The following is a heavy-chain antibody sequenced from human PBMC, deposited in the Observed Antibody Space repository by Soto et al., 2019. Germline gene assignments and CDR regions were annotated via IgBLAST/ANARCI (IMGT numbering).Heavy chain of an antibody. D-gene: IGHD2-2*01. Sequence: HPGGSLRLSCAASGFSFDGYAMHWFRQAPGKGLEWVSGISWNSGSIGYADSVKGRFTISRDNAKNSLYLQMNSLRAEDTALYYCAKLVVVPASDSSSPNDAFDIWCPGTIVTVS. V-gene: IGHV3-9*01. CDR3: AKLVVVPASDSSSPNDAFDI. CDR1: GFSFDGYA. J-gene: IGHJ3*02. CDR2: ISWNSGSI.